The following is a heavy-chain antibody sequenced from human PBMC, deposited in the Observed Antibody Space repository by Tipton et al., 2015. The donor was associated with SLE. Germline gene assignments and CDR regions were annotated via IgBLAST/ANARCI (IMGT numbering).Heavy chain of an antibody. CDR1: GGSITGFY. V-gene: IGHV4-4*09. CDR3: ARGGMAAVSPSGRAVDS. Sequence: TLSLTCNVSGGSITGFYWSWIRQPAGKGLEWLGYIYSSGTTNYNPSLKSRVAISIDTSKSIFSLNVTSVTASDAAIYFCARGGMAAVSPSGRAVDSWGQGTLVTVSS. J-gene: IGHJ4*02. D-gene: IGHD1-26*01. CDR2: IYSSGTT.